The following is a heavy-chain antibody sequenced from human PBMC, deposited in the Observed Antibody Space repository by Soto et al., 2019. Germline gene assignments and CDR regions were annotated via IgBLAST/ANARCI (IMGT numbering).Heavy chain of an antibody. CDR3: ASHYYDSSGDNWFDP. V-gene: IGHV4-30-2*01. CDR2: IYHSGST. CDR1: GGSISSGGYS. Sequence: QLQLQESGSGLVKPSQTLSLTCAVSGGSISSGGYSWSWIRQPPGKGLEWIGYIYHSGSTYYNPSLKSRVTISVDRSKNQFSLKLSSVTAADTAVYYCASHYYDSSGDNWFDPWGQGTLVTVSS. D-gene: IGHD3-22*01. J-gene: IGHJ5*02.